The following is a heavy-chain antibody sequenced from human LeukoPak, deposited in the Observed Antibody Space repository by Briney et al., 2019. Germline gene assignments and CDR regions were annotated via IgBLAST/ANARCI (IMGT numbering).Heavy chain of an antibody. CDR2: ISGSGGST. D-gene: IGHD3-22*01. J-gene: IGHJ3*02. V-gene: IGHV3-23*01. Sequence: GGSLRLSCAASGFTFSSYAMSWVRQAPGKGLEWVSAISGSGGSTYYADSVKGRFTISRDNSKNTLYLQMNSLRAEDTAVYYCAKVLTYYYDGSGYYPPGDAFDIWGQGTMVTVSS. CDR1: GFTFSSYA. CDR3: AKVLTYYYDGSGYYPPGDAFDI.